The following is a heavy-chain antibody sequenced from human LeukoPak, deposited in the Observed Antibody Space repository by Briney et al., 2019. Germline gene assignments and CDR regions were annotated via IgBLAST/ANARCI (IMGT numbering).Heavy chain of an antibody. J-gene: IGHJ4*02. Sequence: SETLSLTCTVSGASMSGYYWSWIRQPPGKGLEWIGYISYSGNRNYNPSLKSRVTMSVDTSKNQFSLKLSSVTAADTAVYYCVTWNYAVFDYWGQGILVTVSP. CDR2: ISYSGNR. V-gene: IGHV4-59*01. D-gene: IGHD1-7*01. CDR3: VTWNYAVFDY. CDR1: GASMSGYY.